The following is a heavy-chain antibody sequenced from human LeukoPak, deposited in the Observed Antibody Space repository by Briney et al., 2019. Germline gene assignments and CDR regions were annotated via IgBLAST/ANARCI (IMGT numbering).Heavy chain of an antibody. CDR2: IYYSGST. CDR3: ARDMGGYDYVWGSYRLDAFDI. D-gene: IGHD3-16*02. V-gene: IGHV4-39*07. J-gene: IGHJ3*02. CDR1: GGSISSSSYY. Sequence: SETLSLTCTVSGGSISSSSYYWGWIRQPPGKGLEWIASIYYSGSTYYNPSLKSRVTISVDTSKNQFSLKLSSVTAADTAVYYCARDMGGYDYVWGSYRLDAFDIWGQGTMVTVSS.